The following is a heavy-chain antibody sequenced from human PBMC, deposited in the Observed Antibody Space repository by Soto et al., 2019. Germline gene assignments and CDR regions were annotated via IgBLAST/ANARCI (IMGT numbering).Heavy chain of an antibody. D-gene: IGHD3-3*01. J-gene: IGHJ4*02. V-gene: IGHV4-59*01. Sequence: QVQLQESGPGLVKPSETLSLTCTVSGGSISSYYWSWIRQPPGKGLEWIGYIHYSGSTNYNPSLKSRVTISVDTSKNQFSLKLSAVTAAYTAVYYCARGHYDFWSGYFATVDFWGQGILVTVSS. CDR1: GGSISSYY. CDR2: IHYSGST. CDR3: ARGHYDFWSGYFATVDF.